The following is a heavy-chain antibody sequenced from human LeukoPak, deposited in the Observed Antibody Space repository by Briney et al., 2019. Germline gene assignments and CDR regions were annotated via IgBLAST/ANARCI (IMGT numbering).Heavy chain of an antibody. CDR2: IYTSGST. Sequence: PSETLSLTCTVSGGSISSGSYYWSWIRQPAGKGLEWIGRIYTSGSTNYNPSLKSRVTISVDTSKNQFSLKLSSVTAADTAVYYCARGYSGSYNWFDPWGQGTLVTVSS. J-gene: IGHJ5*02. V-gene: IGHV4-61*02. D-gene: IGHD1-26*01. CDR3: ARGYSGSYNWFDP. CDR1: GGSISSGSYY.